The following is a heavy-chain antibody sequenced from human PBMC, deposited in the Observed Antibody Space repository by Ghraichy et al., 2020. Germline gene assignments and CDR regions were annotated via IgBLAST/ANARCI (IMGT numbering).Heavy chain of an antibody. CDR3: ARAFLVAARPLFDAFDI. J-gene: IGHJ3*02. CDR2: INHSGST. Sequence: SETLSLTCAVYGGSFSGYYWSWIRQPPGKGLEWIGEINHSGSTNYNPSLKSRVTISVDTSKNQFSLKLSSVTAADTAVYYCARAFLVAARPLFDAFDIWGQGTMVTVSS. CDR1: GGSFSGYY. D-gene: IGHD6-6*01. V-gene: IGHV4-34*01.